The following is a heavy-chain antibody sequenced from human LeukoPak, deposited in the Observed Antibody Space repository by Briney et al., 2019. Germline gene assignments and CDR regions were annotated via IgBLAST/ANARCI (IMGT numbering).Heavy chain of an antibody. Sequence: SETLSLTCAVYGGSFSGYYWSWIRQPPGKGLEWIGEINHSGSTNYNPSLKSRVTISVDTSKNQFSLKLSSVTAADTAVYYCARRSRYDFWSGPRDYYYYMDVWGKGTTVTVSS. D-gene: IGHD3-3*01. J-gene: IGHJ6*03. CDR1: GGSFSGYY. CDR2: INHSGST. V-gene: IGHV4-34*01. CDR3: ARRSRYDFWSGPRDYYYYMDV.